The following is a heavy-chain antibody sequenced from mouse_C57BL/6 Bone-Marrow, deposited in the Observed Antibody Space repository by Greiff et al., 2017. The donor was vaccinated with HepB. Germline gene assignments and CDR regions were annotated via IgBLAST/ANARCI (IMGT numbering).Heavy chain of an antibody. J-gene: IGHJ2*01. V-gene: IGHV1-53*01. CDR2: INPSNGGT. CDR1: GYTFTSYW. CDR3: ARSYLNHRGVDD. Sequence: QVQLQQPGTELVKPWPSVKLSCKVSGYTFTSYWMHWVKQRPGQGLEWIGNINPSNGGTNYNEKFKSKATLIVDKSSSTAYMQLISLTSEDFAVYYCARSYLNHRGVDDWGQGATLTVSS.